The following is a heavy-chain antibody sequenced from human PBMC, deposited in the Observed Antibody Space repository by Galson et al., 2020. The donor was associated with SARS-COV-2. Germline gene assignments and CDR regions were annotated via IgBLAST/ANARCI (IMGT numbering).Heavy chain of an antibody. CDR3: AKYPSLAPATLTDS. CDR1: GFSFDSYA. V-gene: IGHV3-23*01. CDR2: ISGSGYTT. J-gene: IGHJ4*02. D-gene: IGHD3-3*02. Sequence: GESLKNSCAAPGFSFDSYAMGWVRQAPGKGLEWVSGISGSGYTTKYADSVKGRFTVSRDNYKNTLYLKLSSLRAEDTATYFCAKYPSLAPATLTDSWGQGILVTVSS.